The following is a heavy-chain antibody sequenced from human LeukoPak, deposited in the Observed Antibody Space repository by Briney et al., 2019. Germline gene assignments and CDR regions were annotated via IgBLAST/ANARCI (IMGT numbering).Heavy chain of an antibody. CDR2: ISYDGSNK. Sequence: GGSLRRSCAASGFTFSSYGMHWVRQAPGKGLEWVAVISYDGSNKYYADSVKGRFTISRDNSKNTLYLQMNSLRAEDTAVYYCAKGIAVAAFQHWGQGTLVTVSS. CDR1: GFTFSSYG. J-gene: IGHJ1*01. V-gene: IGHV3-30*18. CDR3: AKGIAVAAFQH. D-gene: IGHD6-19*01.